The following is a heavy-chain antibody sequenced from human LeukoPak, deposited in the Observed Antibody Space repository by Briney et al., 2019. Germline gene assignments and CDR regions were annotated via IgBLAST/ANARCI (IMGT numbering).Heavy chain of an antibody. CDR2: INTDETTT. Sequence: PGGSLRLSCVGSGFTFSNYWMHWVCQAPGKGLVWVSRINTDETTTNYADPVKGRFTISRDNAKNTLYLQMNSLRADDTAAYYCARGLSGYKNSLDYWGQGAPVTVSS. CDR3: ARGLSGYKNSLDY. CDR1: GFTFSNYW. J-gene: IGHJ4*02. D-gene: IGHD5-12*01. V-gene: IGHV3-74*01.